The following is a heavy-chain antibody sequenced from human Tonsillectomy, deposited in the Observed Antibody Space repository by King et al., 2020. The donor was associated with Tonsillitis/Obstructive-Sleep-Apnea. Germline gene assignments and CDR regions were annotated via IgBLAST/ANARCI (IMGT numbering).Heavy chain of an antibody. CDR1: GFTFSSYA. CDR3: ARDSHSYCSGGSCYPGDFDY. D-gene: IGHD2-15*01. CDR2: ISYDGSNK. Sequence: VQLVESGGGVVQPGRSLRLSCAASGFTFSSYAMHWVRQAPGKGLEWVAVISYDGSNKYYADSVKGRFTISRDNSKNTLYLQMNSLGAEDTAVYYCARDSHSYCSGGSCYPGDFDYWGQGTLVTVSS. V-gene: IGHV3-30*01. J-gene: IGHJ4*02.